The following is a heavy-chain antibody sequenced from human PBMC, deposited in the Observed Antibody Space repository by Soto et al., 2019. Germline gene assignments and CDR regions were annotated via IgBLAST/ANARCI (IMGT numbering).Heavy chain of an antibody. Sequence: KASETLSLTCPVSGGSISGYYWSWIRQPPGKGLEWIGYIYYSGSTNYNPSLKSRVTISVDTSKNQFSLKLSSVTAADTAVYYCARGRYGMDVWGQGTTVTVSS. CDR2: IYYSGST. CDR1: GGSISGYY. J-gene: IGHJ6*02. CDR3: ARGRYGMDV. V-gene: IGHV4-59*01.